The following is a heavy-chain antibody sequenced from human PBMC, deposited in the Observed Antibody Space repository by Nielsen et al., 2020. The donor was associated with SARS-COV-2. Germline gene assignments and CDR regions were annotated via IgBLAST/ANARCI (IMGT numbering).Heavy chain of an antibody. CDR1: GFTFSSYG. CDR3: AKDQQKAGYYGSGSYYF. CDR2: IWYDGSNK. V-gene: IGHV3-33*06. J-gene: IGHJ4*02. D-gene: IGHD3-10*01. Sequence: GGSLRLSCAASGFTFSSYGMHWVRQAPGKGLEWVAVIWYDGSNKYYADSVKGRFTISRDNSKNTLYLQMNSLRAEDTAVYYCAKDQQKAGYYGSGSYYFWGQGTLVTVSS.